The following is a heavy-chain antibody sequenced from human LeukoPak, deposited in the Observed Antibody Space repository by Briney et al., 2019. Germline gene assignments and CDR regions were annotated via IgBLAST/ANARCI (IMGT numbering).Heavy chain of an antibody. D-gene: IGHD4-17*01. CDR1: GFTFTSSA. J-gene: IGHJ3*01. CDR2: IVVGSGNT. Sequence: GASVKVSCKASGFTFTSSAIQWVRQARGQRLEWIGWIVVGSGNTNYAQKFQERVTITRDMSTSTAYMELSSLRSEDTAVYYCAAVVTTRADDAFDLWGQGTMVTVSS. V-gene: IGHV1-58*02. CDR3: AAVVTTRADDAFDL.